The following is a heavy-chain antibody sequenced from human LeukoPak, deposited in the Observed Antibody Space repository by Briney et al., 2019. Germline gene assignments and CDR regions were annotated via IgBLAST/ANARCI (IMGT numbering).Heavy chain of an antibody. V-gene: IGHV3-66*02. J-gene: IGHJ4*02. CDR2: IYSGGST. CDR3: AGNNYASGTFLVY. Sequence: GGSLRLSCAASGFTVGSNYMNWVRQAPGKGFEWVASIYSGGSTDYPDSVKGRFIISRDSTKDTVYLQMNSLRSDDTAVYYCAGNNYASGTFLVYWGQGTLVTVSS. CDR1: GFTVGSNY. D-gene: IGHD3-10*01.